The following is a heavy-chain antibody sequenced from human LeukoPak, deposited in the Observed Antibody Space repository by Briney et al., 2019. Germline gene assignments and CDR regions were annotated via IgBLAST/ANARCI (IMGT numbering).Heavy chain of an antibody. CDR2: ISGSGGST. CDR3: AKDRRRRDSSSSYSSSWHGAWFDP. Sequence: GGSLRLPCAASGFTFSSYAMSWVRQAPGKGLEWVSAISGSGGSTYYADSVKGRFTISRDNSKNTLYLQMNSLRAEDTAVYYCAKDRRRRDSSSSYSSSWHGAWFDPWGQGTLVTVSS. CDR1: GFTFSSYA. V-gene: IGHV3-23*01. D-gene: IGHD6-13*01. J-gene: IGHJ5*02.